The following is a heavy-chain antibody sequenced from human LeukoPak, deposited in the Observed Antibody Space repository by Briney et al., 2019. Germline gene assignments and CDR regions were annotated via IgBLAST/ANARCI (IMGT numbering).Heavy chain of an antibody. CDR3: AKNGYYSYGPLDV. Sequence: RSGGSLRLSCAASGFTFSSYAMSWVRQAPGKGLEWVSAISGSGGSTYYADSVKGRFTISRDNSKNTLYLQMNSLRAEDTAVYYCAKNGYYSYGPLDVWGQGTTVTVPS. V-gene: IGHV3-23*01. D-gene: IGHD5-18*01. CDR1: GFTFSSYA. CDR2: ISGSGGST. J-gene: IGHJ6*02.